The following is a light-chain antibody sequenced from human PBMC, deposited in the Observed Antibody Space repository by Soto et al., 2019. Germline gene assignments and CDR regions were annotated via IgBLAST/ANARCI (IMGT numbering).Light chain of an antibody. Sequence: QAVLTQPPSVSAAPGQTVTISCSGSSSNIGNNYVSWYQQLPGTAPTLLIFDNNKRPSGIPDRFSGSKSGTSATLGITGLQTGDEADYYCGTWDSSLSTVIFGGGTKVTVL. CDR1: SSNIGNNY. CDR3: GTWDSSLSTVI. J-gene: IGLJ2*01. CDR2: DNN. V-gene: IGLV1-51*01.